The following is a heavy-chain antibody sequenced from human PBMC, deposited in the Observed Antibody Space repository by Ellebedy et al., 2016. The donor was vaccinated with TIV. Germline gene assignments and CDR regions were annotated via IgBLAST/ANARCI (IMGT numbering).Heavy chain of an antibody. CDR3: ARRGSYGDYAVQINNWFDR. V-gene: IGHV3-7*01. J-gene: IGHJ5*02. CDR1: GFTFRSYW. CDR2: IYQDGSEK. Sequence: GGSLRLSCAASGFTFRSYWMSWVRQAPGKGLEWVANIYQDGSEKYYVDSVKGRFTISRDNAKNSLYLQMTSLRVEDTAVYYCARRGSYGDYAVQINNWFDRWGQGTLVTVYS. D-gene: IGHD4-17*01.